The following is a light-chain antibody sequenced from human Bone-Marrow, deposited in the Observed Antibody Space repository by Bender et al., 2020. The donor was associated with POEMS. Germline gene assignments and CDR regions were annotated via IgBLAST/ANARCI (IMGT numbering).Light chain of an antibody. J-gene: IGLJ2*01. CDR3: YSADITSYERV. Sequence: SYELTQPSSVSVSPGQTARITCSGEILAKKHGRWFQQKPGQAPVMVIHEDIKRPSGIPERFSGSSVGTVATLTISGAQVEDEADYYCYSADITSYERVFGGGTKLTVL. V-gene: IGLV3-10*01. CDR2: EDI. CDR1: ILAKKH.